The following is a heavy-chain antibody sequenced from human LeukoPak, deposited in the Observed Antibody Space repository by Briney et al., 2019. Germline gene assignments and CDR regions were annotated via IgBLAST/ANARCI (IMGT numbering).Heavy chain of an antibody. CDR3: ARDKWAAAGTFDY. CDR1: GDSFSSHY. CDR2: ISYIGST. V-gene: IGHV4-59*11. Sequence: SETLSLTCVVSGDSFSSHYWTWIRQSPGKGLEWIGYISYIGSTNYNPSLKSRVTISIDTSKNQFSLKLRSVTAADTAVYYCARDKWAAAGTFDYWGQGTLVTVSS. D-gene: IGHD6-13*01. J-gene: IGHJ4*02.